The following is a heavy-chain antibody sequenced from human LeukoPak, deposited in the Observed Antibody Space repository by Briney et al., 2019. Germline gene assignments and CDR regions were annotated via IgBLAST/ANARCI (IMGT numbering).Heavy chain of an antibody. Sequence: GASVKVSCKASGYTFTGYYMHWVRQAPGQGLEWMGWISPNSGGTNYAQKFQGRVTMTRDTSISTAYMELSRLRSDDTAVYYCARDPYYYDSSAYYDYWGQGTLVTVSP. CDR2: ISPNSGGT. CDR1: GYTFTGYY. D-gene: IGHD3-22*01. J-gene: IGHJ4*02. V-gene: IGHV1-2*02. CDR3: ARDPYYYDSSAYYDY.